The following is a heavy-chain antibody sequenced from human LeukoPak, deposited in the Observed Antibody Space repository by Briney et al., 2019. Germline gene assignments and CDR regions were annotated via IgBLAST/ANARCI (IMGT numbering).Heavy chain of an antibody. CDR1: GFTFSSYG. V-gene: IGHV3-30*18. CDR2: ISYDGSNK. D-gene: IGHD3-9*01. J-gene: IGHJ1*01. CDR3: AKDFRARGYFDWLFQH. Sequence: PGRSLRLFSAASGFTFSSYGMHWVRQAPGKGLEWVAVISYDGSNKYYADSVKGRFTISRDNSKNTLYLQMNSLRAEDTAVYYCAKDFRARGYFDWLFQHWGQGTLVTVSS.